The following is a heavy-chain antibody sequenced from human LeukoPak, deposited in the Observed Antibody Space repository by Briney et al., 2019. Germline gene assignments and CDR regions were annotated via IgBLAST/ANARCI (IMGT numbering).Heavy chain of an antibody. CDR3: ARAYSGYDSFDY. D-gene: IGHD5-12*01. Sequence: GESLKISCKGSGYSFTSYWIGWVRQMPGKGLEWMGIIYPGDSDTRYSPSFQGHVTISADKSITTAYLQWSSLKASDTGIYYCARAYSGYDSFDYWSQGTLVTVSS. CDR1: GYSFTSYW. J-gene: IGHJ4*02. CDR2: IYPGDSDT. V-gene: IGHV5-51*01.